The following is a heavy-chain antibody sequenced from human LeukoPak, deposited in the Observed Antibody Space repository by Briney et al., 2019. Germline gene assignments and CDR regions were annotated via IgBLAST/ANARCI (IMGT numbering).Heavy chain of an antibody. CDR3: ARETDIPGYSSGLDY. Sequence: PGGSLRLSCAASGFTFSSYWMSWVRQAPGKGLEWVANIKQDGSEKYYVDSVKGRFTISRDNAKNSLYLQMNSLRAEDTAVYYCARETDIPGYSSGLDYWGQGTLVTASS. CDR2: IKQDGSEK. J-gene: IGHJ4*02. V-gene: IGHV3-7*03. CDR1: GFTFSSYW. D-gene: IGHD6-19*01.